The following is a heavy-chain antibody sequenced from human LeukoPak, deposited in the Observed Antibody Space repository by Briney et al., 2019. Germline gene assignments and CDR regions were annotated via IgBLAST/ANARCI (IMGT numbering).Heavy chain of an antibody. J-gene: IGHJ4*02. CDR2: IYYSGST. CDR3: ARRGGDYDRGSYDY. V-gene: IGHV4-30-4*01. Sequence: SETLSLTCTVSGGSISSGGYYWSWIRQPPGKGLEWIGYIYYSGSTYYNPSLKSRVTISVDTSKNQFSLKLSSVTAADTAVYYCARRGGDYDRGSYDYWGQGTLVTVSS. CDR1: GGSISSGGYY. D-gene: IGHD2-21*02.